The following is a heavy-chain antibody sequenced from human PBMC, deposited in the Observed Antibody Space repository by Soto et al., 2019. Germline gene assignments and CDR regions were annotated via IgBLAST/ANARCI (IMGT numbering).Heavy chain of an antibody. D-gene: IGHD6-6*01. CDR3: TREWEYSSSSFDY. J-gene: IGHJ4*02. Sequence: GGSLRLSCTASGFTFGDYAMSWFRQAPGKGLEWVGFIRSKAYGGTTEYAASVKGRFTISRDDSKSIAYLQMNSLKTEDTAVYYCTREWEYSSSSFDYWGQGTLVTVSS. CDR1: GFTFGDYA. V-gene: IGHV3-49*03. CDR2: IRSKAYGGTT.